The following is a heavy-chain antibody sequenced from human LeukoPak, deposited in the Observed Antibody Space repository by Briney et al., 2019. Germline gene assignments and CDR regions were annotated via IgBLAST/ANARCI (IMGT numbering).Heavy chain of an antibody. Sequence: GGSLRLSCTGSGFTLSSYAVHWVRQAPGKGLEWVAVMLFDGTNKRYAESVKGRFTVSRDNSKNSVYLQMNSLRLDDTAIYYCVRESLLFLAVDGPFDYWGQGTLVTVSS. D-gene: IGHD6-13*01. J-gene: IGHJ4*02. CDR1: GFTLSSYA. CDR3: VRESLLFLAVDGPFDY. CDR2: MLFDGTNK. V-gene: IGHV3-30-3*01.